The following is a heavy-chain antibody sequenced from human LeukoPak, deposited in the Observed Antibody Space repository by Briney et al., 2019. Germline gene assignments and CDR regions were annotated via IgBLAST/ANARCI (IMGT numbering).Heavy chain of an antibody. V-gene: IGHV4-38-2*01. Sequence: PETLSLTCAVSGYSISSGYSWGWIRQPPGKGLEWFGSIYHSGNTYYTPSLKSRVTISVDTSKHQFSLKLRCVTAADTAVYYCARIVGAVSERLDYWGQGTLVAVSS. CDR3: ARIVGAVSERLDY. D-gene: IGHD1-26*01. CDR2: IYHSGNT. J-gene: IGHJ4*02. CDR1: GYSISSGYS.